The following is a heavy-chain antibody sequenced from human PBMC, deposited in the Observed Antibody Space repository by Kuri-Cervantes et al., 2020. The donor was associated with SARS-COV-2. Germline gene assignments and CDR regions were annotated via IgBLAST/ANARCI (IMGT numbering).Heavy chain of an antibody. Sequence: SETLSLTCAVSGYSISSGYYWGWIRQPPGKGLEWIGSIYYSGSTYYNPSLKSRVTISVDTSKNQFSLKLSSVTAADTAAYYCARRTIYCSSTSCYEARFDPWGQGTLVTVSS. D-gene: IGHD2-2*01. V-gene: IGHV4-38-2*01. CDR3: ARRTIYCSSTSCYEARFDP. CDR2: IYYSGST. CDR1: GYSISSGYY. J-gene: IGHJ5*02.